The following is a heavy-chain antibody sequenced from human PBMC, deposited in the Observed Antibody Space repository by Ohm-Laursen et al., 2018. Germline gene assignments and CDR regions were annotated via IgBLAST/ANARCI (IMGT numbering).Heavy chain of an antibody. D-gene: IGHD1-1*01. CDR3: GTGTADYYYYGMDV. CDR2: IYYSGST. Sequence: SQTLSLTCTVSGSSISSGGYYWSWIRQHPGKGLEWIGYIYYSGSTYYNPSLKNRVTISVDTSKNQFSLKLSSVTAADTAVYYCGTGTADYYYYGMDVWGQGTTVTVSS. CDR1: GSSISSGGYY. V-gene: IGHV4-31*03. J-gene: IGHJ6*02.